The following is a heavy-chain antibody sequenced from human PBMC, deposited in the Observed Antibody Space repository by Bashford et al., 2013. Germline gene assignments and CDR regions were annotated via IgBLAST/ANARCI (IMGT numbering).Heavy chain of an antibody. Sequence: VRQAPGRGWSGSHPSVVIVVTYTTQTQXRGGLTISRDNAMNSQYLQMNSLGGADTAVYYCARHGGVWFGHKGGWFDPWGQGTLVTVSS. CDR3: ARHGGVWFGHKGGWFDP. CDR2: SVVIVVT. D-gene: IGHD3-10*01. J-gene: IGHJ5*02. V-gene: IGHV3-21*01.